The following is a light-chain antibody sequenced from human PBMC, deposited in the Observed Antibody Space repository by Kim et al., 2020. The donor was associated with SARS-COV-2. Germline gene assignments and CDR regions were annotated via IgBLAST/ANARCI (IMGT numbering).Light chain of an antibody. Sequence: DIQMTQSPSSLSASVGDRVTITYRASRSIGNHLNWYQQRPGKAPNLLIFGASNLQSGVSSRFSGSDSGTDFTLTIRNLQPEDSATYYCQQSDITPYTFGQGTKLEIK. CDR3: QQSDITPYT. CDR2: GAS. V-gene: IGKV1-39*01. J-gene: IGKJ2*01. CDR1: RSIGNH.